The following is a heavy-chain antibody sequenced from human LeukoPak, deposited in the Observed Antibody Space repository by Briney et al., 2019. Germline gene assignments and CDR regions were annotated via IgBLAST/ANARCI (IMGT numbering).Heavy chain of an antibody. CDR1: GGSISSTTYY. D-gene: IGHD3-10*01. J-gene: IGHJ5*02. V-gene: IGHV4-39*01. CDR2: VCYSGST. Sequence: PSETLSLTCTVSGGSISSTTYYWGWIRQPPGKGLEWIGSVCYSGSTYYNPSLRSRVTISVDSSKNQFSLRLTSVTAADAAVYYCARHAYYYYYFDPWGQGTLVTVSS. CDR3: ARHAYYYYYFDP.